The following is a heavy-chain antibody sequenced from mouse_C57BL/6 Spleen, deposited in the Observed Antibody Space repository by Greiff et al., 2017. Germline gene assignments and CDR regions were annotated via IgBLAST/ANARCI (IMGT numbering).Heavy chain of an antibody. CDR2: INYDGSST. CDR1: GFTFSDYY. Sequence: EVQRVESEGGLVQPGSSMKLSCTASGFTFSDYYMAWVRQVPEKGLEWVANINYDGSSTYYLDSLKSRFIISRDNAKNILYLQMSSLKSEDTATYYCSRAPYYYGSSYGFYWYFDVWGTGTTVTVSS. J-gene: IGHJ1*03. V-gene: IGHV5-16*01. CDR3: SRAPYYYGSSYGFYWYFDV. D-gene: IGHD1-1*01.